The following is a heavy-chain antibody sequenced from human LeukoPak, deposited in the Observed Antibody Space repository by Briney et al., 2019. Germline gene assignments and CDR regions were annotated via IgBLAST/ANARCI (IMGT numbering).Heavy chain of an antibody. V-gene: IGHV4-59*01. J-gene: IGHJ4*02. CDR2: ISYSGST. Sequence: PSETLSLTCTVSGGSISSFYWSWIRQPPGKGLEWIGYISYSGSTNYNPSLKSRLTMSVNTSKNQFSLRLSSVTAADTAVYYCARNDWTYGGYFDYWGQGTLVTVSS. D-gene: IGHD1-7*01. CDR3: ARNDWTYGGYFDY. CDR1: GGSISSFY.